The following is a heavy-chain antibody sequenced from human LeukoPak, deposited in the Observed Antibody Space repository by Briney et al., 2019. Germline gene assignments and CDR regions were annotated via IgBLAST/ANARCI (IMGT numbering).Heavy chain of an antibody. Sequence: PSETLSLTCTVSGGSISSDDYYWTWFRQPPGKGLEWIGYIYYSGTTYYNPSLKSRLTISVDTSKNQFSLKLSSLTAADTAVYYCARARARDYGVNWFDSWGQGTLVTVSS. CDR2: IYYSGTT. V-gene: IGHV4-30-4*08. CDR1: GGSISSDDYY. D-gene: IGHD4-17*01. CDR3: ARARARDYGVNWFDS. J-gene: IGHJ5*01.